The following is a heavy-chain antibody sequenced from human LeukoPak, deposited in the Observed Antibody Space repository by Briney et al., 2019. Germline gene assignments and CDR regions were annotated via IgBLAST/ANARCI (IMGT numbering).Heavy chain of an antibody. CDR3: ARDVLVTAFGGDDAFDI. Sequence: GGSLRLSCAASGFTFSDYYMSWIRQAPGKGLEWVSYISSSGSTIYYADSVKGRFTLSRDNAKNSLYLQMNSLRAEDTAVYYCARDVLVTAFGGDDAFDIWGQGTMVTVSS. CDR2: ISSSGSTI. CDR1: GFTFSDYY. D-gene: IGHD2-21*02. J-gene: IGHJ3*02. V-gene: IGHV3-11*04.